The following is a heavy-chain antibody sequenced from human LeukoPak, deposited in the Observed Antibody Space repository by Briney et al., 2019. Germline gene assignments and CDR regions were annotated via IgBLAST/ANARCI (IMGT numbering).Heavy chain of an antibody. CDR1: KFTFSYYG. V-gene: IGHV3-23*01. J-gene: IGHJ6*02. D-gene: IGHD1-7*01. Sequence: GGSLRLSCAAYKFTFSYYGMSWVRQTPGKRLEWVSAISGSGGSTYYADSVEGRFTISRDNSKNTLYLQMNSLRAEDTAVYYCTKGELFSDGHPKTPDLYYYYGMDVWGQGTTVTVSS. CDR3: TKGELFSDGHPKTPDLYYYYGMDV. CDR2: ISGSGGST.